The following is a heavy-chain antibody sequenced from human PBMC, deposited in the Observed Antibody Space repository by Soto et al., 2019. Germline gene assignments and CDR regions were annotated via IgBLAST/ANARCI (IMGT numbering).Heavy chain of an antibody. CDR3: ARLCSGGSCYSSTLVY. CDR2: IYYSGST. Sequence: QLQLQESGPGLVKPSETLSLTCTVYGGSISSSSYYWGWIRQPPGKGMEWIGSIYYSGSTYYNPSLKSRVTISVDTSKNQFSLKLSSVTAADTAVYYCARLCSGGSCYSSTLVYWGQGTLVTVSS. D-gene: IGHD2-15*01. V-gene: IGHV4-39*01. J-gene: IGHJ4*02. CDR1: GGSISSSSYY.